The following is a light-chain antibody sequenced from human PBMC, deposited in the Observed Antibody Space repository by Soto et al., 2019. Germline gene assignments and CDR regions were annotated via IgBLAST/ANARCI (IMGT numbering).Light chain of an antibody. CDR1: SSNIGAGYD. CDR3: LSFDSSLSVV. J-gene: IGLJ2*01. Sequence: QSLLTQPPSVSGAPGQRVTISCTGSSSNIGAGYDVHWYQQLPGRAPKLLIYGNTNRPSGVPDRFSGSKSGTSASLAFTGLQAEDAADYYCLSFDSSLSVVFGGGTQLTVL. V-gene: IGLV1-40*01. CDR2: GNT.